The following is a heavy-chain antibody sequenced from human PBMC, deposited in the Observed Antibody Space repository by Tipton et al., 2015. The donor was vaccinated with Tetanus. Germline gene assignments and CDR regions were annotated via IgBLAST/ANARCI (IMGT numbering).Heavy chain of an antibody. CDR3: ARDPGIASAGLWFDP. CDR2: IYYSGSS. V-gene: IGHV4-39*07. CDR1: GGSISGSSYY. Sequence: TLSLTCTVSGGSISGSSYYWGWIRQPPGKGLEWIGSIYYSGSSYYNPTLKSRVTISVDTSKNQFSLKLDSVTVADTAVYYCARDPGIASAGLWFDPWGQGTLVTVSS. D-gene: IGHD6-13*01. J-gene: IGHJ5*02.